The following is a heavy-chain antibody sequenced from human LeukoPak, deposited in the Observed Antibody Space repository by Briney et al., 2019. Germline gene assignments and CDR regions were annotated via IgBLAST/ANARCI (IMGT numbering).Heavy chain of an antibody. CDR2: IYYSGST. D-gene: IGHD6-13*01. CDR3: ARIGYSSSVY. Sequence: PSETLSLTCTVSGGSISSYYWSWIRQPPGKGLEWIGYIYYSGSTNYNPSLKSRVTISVDTSKNQFSLKLSSVTAADTAVYYCARIGYSSSVYWGQGTLVTVSS. CDR1: GGSISSYY. V-gene: IGHV4-59*08. J-gene: IGHJ4*02.